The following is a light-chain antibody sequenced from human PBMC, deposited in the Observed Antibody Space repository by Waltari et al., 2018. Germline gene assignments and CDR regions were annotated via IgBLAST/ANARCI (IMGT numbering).Light chain of an antibody. CDR3: CSYAGSSNWV. CDR1: SSDVGSYNL. J-gene: IGLJ3*02. V-gene: IGLV2-23*02. Sequence: QSALTQPASVSGSPGQSITISCTGTSSDVGSYNLISWYQQHPGKAPKLMIYEVSQRHSVVSNRVAVSKSGNTASLTISGLQAQDESDYYCCSYAGSSNWVFGGGTKLTVL. CDR2: EVS.